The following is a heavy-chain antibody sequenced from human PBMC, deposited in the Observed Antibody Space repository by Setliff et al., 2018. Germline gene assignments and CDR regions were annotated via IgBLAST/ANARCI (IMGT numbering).Heavy chain of an antibody. J-gene: IGHJ4*02. CDR3: ARDPSSVAARPGY. D-gene: IGHD6-6*01. Sequence: SETLSLTCNVSGGSVSSTSHYWGWIRQPPGKGMEWIGSVYYSGYTYYYPSLQSRVTISVDTTKNQFSLQLNSVTAADTAVYYCARDPSSVAARPGYWGQGTLVTVSS. V-gene: IGHV4-39*07. CDR2: VYYSGYT. CDR1: GGSVSSTSHY.